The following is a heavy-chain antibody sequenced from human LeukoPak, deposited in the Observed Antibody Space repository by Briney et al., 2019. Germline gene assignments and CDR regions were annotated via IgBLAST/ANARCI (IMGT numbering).Heavy chain of an antibody. J-gene: IGHJ5*02. CDR1: VGSINTGTYY. CDR3: GRTRYDSPES. D-gene: IGHD3-22*01. V-gene: IGHV4-39*07. CDR2: IFYSGHT. Sequence: SETLSLTCTVSVGSINTGTYYWGWIRQTPGKGLEWIASIFYSGHTYYNPSLQSRVTISLDTYKNQFSLKLRSVTAADTAVYHCGRTRYDSPESWAQGTLVTVSS.